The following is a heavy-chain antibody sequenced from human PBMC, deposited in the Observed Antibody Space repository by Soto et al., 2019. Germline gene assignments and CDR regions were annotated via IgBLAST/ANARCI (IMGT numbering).Heavy chain of an antibody. Sequence: EAHLVESGGKLVQPGGSLRLSCGASGFTFSVYWMSWVRQAPGEGLEWVARIKFDGTGIQYADSVKGRFTISRDNAENSLYLKMNSLRAEDTAVYYCASDSGYGSVDYVNHYFDYLGQGTLVTVTS. D-gene: IGHD3-10*01. CDR2: IKFDGTGI. V-gene: IGHV3-7*01. CDR1: GFTFSVYW. CDR3: ASDSGYGSVDYVNHYFDY. J-gene: IGHJ4*02.